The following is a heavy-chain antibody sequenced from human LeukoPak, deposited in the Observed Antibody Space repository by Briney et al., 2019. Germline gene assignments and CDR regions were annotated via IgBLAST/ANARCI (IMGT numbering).Heavy chain of an antibody. Sequence: PSETLSLTCSVSGGSISSRSYYWGWIRQPPGKGLEWIGSIHYSGSTHYNPSLKSRVTISVDTSKNQFSLKLSSVTAADTAVYYCARSIVPEPGYFDYWGQGTLVTVSS. CDR2: IHYSGST. CDR1: GGSISSRSYY. D-gene: IGHD2-2*01. V-gene: IGHV4-39*07. J-gene: IGHJ4*02. CDR3: ARSIVPEPGYFDY.